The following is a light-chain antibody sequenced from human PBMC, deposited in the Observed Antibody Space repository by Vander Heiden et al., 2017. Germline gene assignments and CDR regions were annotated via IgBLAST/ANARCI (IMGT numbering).Light chain of an antibody. CDR2: GAS. CDR3: GHSYTNPRT. V-gene: IGKV1-39*01. CDR1: QTVSNF. Sequence: DIQLTQSPSSLSASVGDRVTIPCRASQTVSNFLTWYQQKPGRAPNLLIYGASIVQDGVATRFSGRGAATDFTLTITGVHHEDLAVYCCGHSYTNPRTFGQGT. J-gene: IGKJ1*01.